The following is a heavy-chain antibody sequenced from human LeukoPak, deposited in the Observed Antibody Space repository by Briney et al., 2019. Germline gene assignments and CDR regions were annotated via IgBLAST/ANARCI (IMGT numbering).Heavy chain of an antibody. J-gene: IGHJ3*02. CDR2: IYYSGST. Sequence: SETLSLTCTVSGGSISSYYWGWIRQPPGKGLEWIGSIYYSGSTYYNPSLKSRVTISVDTSKNQFSLKLSSVTAADTAVYYCATDYGDLDAFDIWGQGTMVTVSS. V-gene: IGHV4-39*01. CDR3: ATDYGDLDAFDI. CDR1: GGSISSYY. D-gene: IGHD4-17*01.